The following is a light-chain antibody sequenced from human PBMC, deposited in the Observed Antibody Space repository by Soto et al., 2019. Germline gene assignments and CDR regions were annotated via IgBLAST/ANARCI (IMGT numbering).Light chain of an antibody. V-gene: IGKV1-6*01. CDR1: QGIRHD. CDR3: LQDYTYPRT. Sequence: AIEMTQSPSSLSVYVGDRVTITCRASQGIRHDLGWYQQKPGKDPELLIYAASILLGGVPSRFSGSGSGIAVTLTITCLQPEDVVMYYGLQDYTYPRTFGGGTKVEI. CDR2: AAS. J-gene: IGKJ4*01.